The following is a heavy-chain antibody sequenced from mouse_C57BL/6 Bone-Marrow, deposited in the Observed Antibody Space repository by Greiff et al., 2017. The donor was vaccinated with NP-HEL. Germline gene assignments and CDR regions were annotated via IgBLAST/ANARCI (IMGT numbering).Heavy chain of an antibody. V-gene: IGHV1-82*01. Sequence: QVQLQQSGPELVKPGASVKISCKASGYAFSSSWMNWVKQRPGKGLEWIGRIYPGDGDTNYNGKFKGKATLTADKSSSTAYMQLSSLTSEDSAVYFCARLRAYGNGGDYWGQGTSVTVSS. D-gene: IGHD2-1*01. CDR3: ARLRAYGNGGDY. CDR1: GYAFSSSW. CDR2: IYPGDGDT. J-gene: IGHJ4*01.